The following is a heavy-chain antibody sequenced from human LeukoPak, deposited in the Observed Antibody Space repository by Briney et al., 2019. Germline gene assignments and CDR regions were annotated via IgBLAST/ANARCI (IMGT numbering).Heavy chain of an antibody. CDR2: VKQDGSTN. CDR1: GFTFRNSW. J-gene: IGHJ4*02. V-gene: IGHV3-7*01. Sequence: EWSVRLSCAASGFTFRNSWMAWVRQAPGKGLEWVANVKQDGSTNHYADSLKDRFTISRDNPKNLLYVQMNSLRADDTAIYYCARDTDGSLDYWGQGILVT. D-gene: IGHD1-26*01. CDR3: ARDTDGSLDY.